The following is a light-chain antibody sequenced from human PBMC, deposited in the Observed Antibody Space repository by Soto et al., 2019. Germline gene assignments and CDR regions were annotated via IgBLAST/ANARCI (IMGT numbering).Light chain of an antibody. CDR3: SSYAGSNNVL. Sequence: QSVLTQPPSASGSPGQSVTISCTGTSSDVGGYNYVSWYQQHPGKAPKLIIYEVTKRPSGVPDRFSGSKSGNTASLTVSGLQAEDEADYYCSSYAGSNNVLFGGGTKVTVL. V-gene: IGLV2-8*01. CDR2: EVT. CDR1: SSDVGGYNY. J-gene: IGLJ2*01.